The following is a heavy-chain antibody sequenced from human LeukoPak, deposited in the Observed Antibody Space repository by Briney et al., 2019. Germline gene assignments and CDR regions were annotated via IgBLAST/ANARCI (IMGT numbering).Heavy chain of an antibody. CDR2: ISSSGSTI. V-gene: IGHV3-48*03. Sequence: GGSLRLSCAASGFTFSSYEMNWVRQAPGKGLEWVSYISSSGSTIYYADSVKGRFTISRDNAKNSMYLQMNSLRAEDTAVYYCAREGVLLWFGELSVRGGYFDYWGQGTLVTVSS. J-gene: IGHJ4*02. CDR1: GFTFSSYE. D-gene: IGHD3-10*01. CDR3: AREGVLLWFGELSVRGGYFDY.